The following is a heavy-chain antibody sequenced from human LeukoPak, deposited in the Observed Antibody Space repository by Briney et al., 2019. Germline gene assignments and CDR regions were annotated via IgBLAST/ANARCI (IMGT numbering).Heavy chain of an antibody. D-gene: IGHD3-22*01. CDR3: AKDNARSSHYDSSGAVDY. CDR2: ISWNSRST. J-gene: IGHJ4*02. V-gene: IGHV3-9*01. Sequence: GGSLRLSCAASGFTFSSYAMSWVRQAPGKGLEWVAHISWNSRSTGYADSVKGRFTISRDNAKNSLYLQMNSLRAEDTALYYCAKDNARSSHYDSSGAVDYWGQGTLVTVSS. CDR1: GFTFSSYA.